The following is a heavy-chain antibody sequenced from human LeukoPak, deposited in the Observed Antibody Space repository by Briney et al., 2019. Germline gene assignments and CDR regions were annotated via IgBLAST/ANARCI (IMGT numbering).Heavy chain of an antibody. Sequence: GASVKVSCKASGYTFTSYYMHWVRQAPGQGLEWMGWINPNSGGTNYAQKFQGRVTMTRDTSISTAYMELSRLRSDDTAVYYCARGSLWYYDFWSGYYRDYYFDYWGQGTLVTVSS. D-gene: IGHD3-3*01. CDR1: GYTFTSYY. V-gene: IGHV1-2*02. CDR3: ARGSLWYYDFWSGYYRDYYFDY. CDR2: INPNSGGT. J-gene: IGHJ4*02.